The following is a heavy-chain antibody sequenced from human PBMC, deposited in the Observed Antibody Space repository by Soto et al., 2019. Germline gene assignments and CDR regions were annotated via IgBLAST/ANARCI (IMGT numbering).Heavy chain of an antibody. CDR2: ISYDGSNK. CDR1: GFTFSSSG. Sequence: GGSLRLSCAASGFTFSSSGMHWVRQAPGKGLEWVAVISYDGSNKYYADSVKGRFTISRDNSKNTLYLQMNSLRAEDTAVYYCANWDDYGDYLYFQHWGQGTLVTVSS. D-gene: IGHD4-17*01. V-gene: IGHV3-30*18. CDR3: ANWDDYGDYLYFQH. J-gene: IGHJ1*01.